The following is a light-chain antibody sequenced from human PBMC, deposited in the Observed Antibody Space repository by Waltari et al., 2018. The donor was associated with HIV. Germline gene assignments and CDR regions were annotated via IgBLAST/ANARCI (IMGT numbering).Light chain of an antibody. CDR2: SAS. J-gene: IGKJ3*01. CDR1: QAISTY. CDR3: QQSYESPFN. Sequence: DIQLTQSPSSLSASLGDRVVLTFRASQAISTYLNWYQRKAGKAPVLLVYSASTLQSGAPSRFRGSGSGRDFTLSISGLQPEDFATYFCQQSYESPFNFGPGTK. V-gene: IGKV1-39*01.